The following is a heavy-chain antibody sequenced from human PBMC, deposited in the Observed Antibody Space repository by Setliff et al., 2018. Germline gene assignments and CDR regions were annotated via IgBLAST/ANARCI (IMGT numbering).Heavy chain of an antibody. CDR2: IFYRGTT. J-gene: IGHJ4*02. Sequence: PSETLSLTCAVSGASIRNNYYWGWIRQSPGTGLEWIGSIFYRGTTYSNASLASRLTISVDTAKNQFSLKLTSVTAADTAVYYCARTGTYRYFDYWGQGTRVTVSS. CDR3: ARTGTYRYFDY. D-gene: IGHD1-1*01. CDR1: GASIRNNYY. V-gene: IGHV4-39*01.